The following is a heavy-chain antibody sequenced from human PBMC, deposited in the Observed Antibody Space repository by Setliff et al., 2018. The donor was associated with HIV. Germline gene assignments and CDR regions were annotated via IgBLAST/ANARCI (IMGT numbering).Heavy chain of an antibody. CDR1: GGSIRSDGYY. Sequence: SETLSLTCSVSGGSIRSDGYYWDWIRQHPEKGLEWIGYIYNNGTTYYNPSLESRLMMSIDPSKNQFSLNLRSVTVADTAVYYCARGRYYREISDSLFDFWGQGTLVTVSS. CDR2: IYNNGTT. D-gene: IGHD3-16*01. CDR3: ARGRYYREISDSLFDF. V-gene: IGHV4-31*03. J-gene: IGHJ4*02.